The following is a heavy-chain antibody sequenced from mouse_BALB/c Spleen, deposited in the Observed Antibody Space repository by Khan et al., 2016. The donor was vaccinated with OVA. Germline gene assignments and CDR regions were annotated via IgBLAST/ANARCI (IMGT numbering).Heavy chain of an antibody. D-gene: IGHD2-14*01. V-gene: IGHV1-4*01. Sequence: QVQLQQPGAELTRPGASVKMSCKASGYTFTSYTMHWVKQRPGQGLEWIGYINPVSDYTNYNKNFKDKATLTADKSSSTAYMQLRSLTSEDSAVYYCAKEGAYYRSDGWFAYWGQGTLVTVST. CDR3: AKEGAYYRSDGWFAY. J-gene: IGHJ3*01. CDR2: INPVSDYT. CDR1: GYTFTSYT.